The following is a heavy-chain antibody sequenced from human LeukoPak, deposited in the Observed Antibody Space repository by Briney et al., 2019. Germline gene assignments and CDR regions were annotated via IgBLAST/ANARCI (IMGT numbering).Heavy chain of an antibody. CDR3: ARESVAAGTRWFDY. CDR1: GGYISDYF. V-gene: IGHV4-4*07. J-gene: IGHJ4*02. D-gene: IGHD6-13*01. Sequence: SETLSLTCTVFGGYISDYFWTWIRQSAGKGLEWVGRVQISENNNYNPSLRSRVTLSLDTSKNQFSLQLTSVTAADTAIYYCARESVAAGTRWFDYWGQGTLVTVSS. CDR2: VQISENN.